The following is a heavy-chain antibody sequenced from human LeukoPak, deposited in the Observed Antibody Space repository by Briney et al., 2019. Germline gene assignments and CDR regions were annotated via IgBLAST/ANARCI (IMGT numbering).Heavy chain of an antibody. CDR2: ISDSGDRT. Sequence: PGGSLRLSCAASGFTFRSYDMSWVRQAPGKGLEWVSTISDSGDRTYYADSVKGRFTLSRDNSKKTLYLQMNSLRAEDTAVYYCAKGYYYGSGSYSDYYYGMDVWGQGTTVTVSS. J-gene: IGHJ6*02. V-gene: IGHV3-23*01. D-gene: IGHD3-10*01. CDR1: GFTFRSYD. CDR3: AKGYYYGSGSYSDYYYGMDV.